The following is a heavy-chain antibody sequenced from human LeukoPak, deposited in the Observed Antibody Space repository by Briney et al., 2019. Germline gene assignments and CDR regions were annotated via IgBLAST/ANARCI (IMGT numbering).Heavy chain of an antibody. CDR2: INPSGGST. CDR3: ARDRVRRFLVPAAIKYFDY. V-gene: IGHV1-46*01. J-gene: IGHJ4*02. Sequence: ASVTVSCKASGYTFTSYYMHWVRQAPGQGLEWMGIINPSGGSTSYAQKFQGRVTMTRDTSTSTVYMELSSLRSEDTAVYYCARDRVRRFLVPAAIKYFDYWGQGTLVTVSS. CDR1: GYTFTSYY. D-gene: IGHD2-2*01.